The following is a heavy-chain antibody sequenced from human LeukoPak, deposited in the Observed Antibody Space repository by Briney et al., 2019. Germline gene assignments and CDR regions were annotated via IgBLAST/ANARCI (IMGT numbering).Heavy chain of an antibody. Sequence: PGGSLRLSCGASGFTFRDYWMSWVRQAPGKGLEWVANIQSDGNEKNYIDSVQGRFTISRDNAKTSLYLQMNSLRAEDTAVYYCARDSAVPTYYGVDVWGQGTTVTVSS. CDR2: IQSDGNEK. D-gene: IGHD6-19*01. J-gene: IGHJ6*02. CDR3: ARDSAVPTYYGVDV. V-gene: IGHV3-7*01. CDR1: GFTFRDYW.